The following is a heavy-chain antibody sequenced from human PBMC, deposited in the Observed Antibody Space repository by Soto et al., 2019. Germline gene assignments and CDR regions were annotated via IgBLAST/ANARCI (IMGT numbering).Heavy chain of an antibody. J-gene: IGHJ4*02. CDR2: ISSSSSTI. CDR1: GFTFSSYS. Sequence: EVQLVESGGGLVQPGGSLRLSCAASGFTFSSYSMNWVRQAPGKGLEWVSYISSSSSTIYYADSVKGRFTISRDNAKNSLYLQMNSLRAEDTAVYYCARDEDIGRKVRPFDYWGQGTLVTVSS. D-gene: IGHD2-15*01. CDR3: ARDEDIGRKVRPFDY. V-gene: IGHV3-48*01.